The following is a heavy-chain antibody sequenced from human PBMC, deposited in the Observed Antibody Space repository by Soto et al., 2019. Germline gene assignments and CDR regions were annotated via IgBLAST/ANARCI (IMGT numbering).Heavy chain of an antibody. CDR1: GFTFSSYA. D-gene: IGHD1-26*01. Sequence: GGSLRLSCAASGFTFSSYAMHWVRQAPGKGLEWVAVISYDGSNKYYADSVKGRFTISRDNSKNTLYLQMSSLRAEDTAVYYCARDQGERATSYVGALDYMGRGT. V-gene: IGHV3-30-3*01. J-gene: IGHJ4*02. CDR3: ARDQGERATSYVGALDY. CDR2: ISYDGSNK.